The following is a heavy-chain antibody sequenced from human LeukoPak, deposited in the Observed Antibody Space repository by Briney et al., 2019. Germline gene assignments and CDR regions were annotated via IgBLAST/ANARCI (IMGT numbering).Heavy chain of an antibody. CDR1: GFTFDDYA. CDR2: ISWNSGSI. Sequence: GGSLRLSCAASGFTFDDYAMHWVRQAPGKGLEWVSGISWNSGSIGYADSVKGRFTISRDNAKNSLYLQMNSLRAEDMALYYCAKSFGRNYGDYGVEHAFDIWGQGTMVTVSS. J-gene: IGHJ3*02. D-gene: IGHD4-17*01. CDR3: AKSFGRNYGDYGVEHAFDI. V-gene: IGHV3-9*03.